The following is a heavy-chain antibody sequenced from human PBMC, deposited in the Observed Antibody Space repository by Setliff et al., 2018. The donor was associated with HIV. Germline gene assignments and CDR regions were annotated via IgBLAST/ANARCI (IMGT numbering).Heavy chain of an antibody. Sequence: GASVKVSCAASGFTFNTYAMSWVRQAPGKGLEWVSVISGSGGSTFYADYVKGRFTISRDNSKNTLYLQMNRLRVEDTAVYYCAKDGISGGAYPPYYFDYWGHGTLVTVSS. V-gene: IGHV3-23*01. CDR2: ISGSGGST. J-gene: IGHJ4*01. CDR3: AKDGISGGAYPPYYFDY. D-gene: IGHD2-15*01. CDR1: GFTFNTYA.